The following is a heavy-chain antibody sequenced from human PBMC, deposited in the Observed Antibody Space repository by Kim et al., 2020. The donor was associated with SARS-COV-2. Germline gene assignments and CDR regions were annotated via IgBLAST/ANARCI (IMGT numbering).Heavy chain of an antibody. CDR3: GKAPALWRGSSYYFQD. CDR2: FGSSGDNQ. Sequence: GGSLRLSCAASGFTFRSSAMSWVRQAPGKGLEWVSTFGSSGDNQYYADSVKGRFTISRDNSKNTLWLQMNSLRAEDTAIYYCGKAPALWRGSSYYFQDWGQGTLVTVSS. J-gene: IGHJ4*02. D-gene: IGHD3-10*01. CDR1: GFTFRSSA. V-gene: IGHV3-23*01.